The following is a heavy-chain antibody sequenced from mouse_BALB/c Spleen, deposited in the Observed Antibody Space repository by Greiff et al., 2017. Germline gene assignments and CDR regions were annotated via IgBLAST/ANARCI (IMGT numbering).Heavy chain of an antibody. CDR2: INPYNDGT. V-gene: IGHV1-14*01. D-gene: IGHD2-14*01. CDR1: GYTFTSYV. J-gene: IGHJ4*01. Sequence: VQLKQSGPELVKPGASVKMSCKASGYTFTSYVMHWVKQKPGQGLEWIGYINPYNDGTKYNEKFKGKATLTSDKSSSTAYMELSSLTSEDSAVYYCARREAYYRYDEGHYYAMDYWGQGTSGTVSS. CDR3: ARREAYYRYDEGHYYAMDY.